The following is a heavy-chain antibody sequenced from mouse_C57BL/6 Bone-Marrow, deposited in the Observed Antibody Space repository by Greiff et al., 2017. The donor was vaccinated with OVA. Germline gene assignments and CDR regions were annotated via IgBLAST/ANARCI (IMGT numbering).Heavy chain of an antibody. CDR3: ARRGYDYLYYFDY. V-gene: IGHV5-6*01. D-gene: IGHD2-4*01. Sequence: EVQLVESGGDLVKPGGSLKLSCAASGFTFSSYGMSWVRQTPDKRLEWVATLSSGGSYPYYPDSVKGRFTISRDNAKNTLYLQMSSLKSEDTAMYYCARRGYDYLYYFDYWGQGTTLTVSS. CDR2: LSSGGSYP. CDR1: GFTFSSYG. J-gene: IGHJ2*01.